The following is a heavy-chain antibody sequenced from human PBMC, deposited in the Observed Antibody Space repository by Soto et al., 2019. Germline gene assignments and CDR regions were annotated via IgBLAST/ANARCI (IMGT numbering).Heavy chain of an antibody. Sequence: QITLKESGPTLVKPTQTLTLTCTFSGFSLSTSGVGVGWIRQPPGKALEWLALIYWDVDKRYSPSLKSRLTITKDTSKIQVVLTMTNIDPVDTATYYCAHSHGYYFHWGQGTLVTVSS. CDR3: AHSHGYYFH. CDR2: IYWDVDK. D-gene: IGHD4-17*01. J-gene: IGHJ4*01. CDR1: GFSLSTSGVG. V-gene: IGHV2-5*02.